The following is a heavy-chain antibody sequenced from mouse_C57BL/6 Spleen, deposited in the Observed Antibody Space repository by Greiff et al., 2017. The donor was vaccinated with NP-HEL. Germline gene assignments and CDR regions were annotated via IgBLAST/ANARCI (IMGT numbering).Heavy chain of an antibody. CDR3: ARHDTTVVATPFAY. CDR1: GFSLTSYG. V-gene: IGHV2-6-1*01. CDR2: IWSDGST. D-gene: IGHD1-1*01. Sequence: QVQLQQSGPGLVAPSQSLSITCTVSGFSLTSYGVHWVRQPPGKGLEWLVVIWSDGSTTYNSALKSRLSISKENSKSQVFLKMNSLQTDDTAMYYCARHDTTVVATPFAYWGQGTLVTVSA. J-gene: IGHJ3*01.